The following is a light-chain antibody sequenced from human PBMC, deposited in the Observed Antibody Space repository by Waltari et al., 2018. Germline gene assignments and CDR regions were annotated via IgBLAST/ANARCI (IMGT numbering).Light chain of an antibody. CDR1: QGISSR. V-gene: IGKV1-12*01. Sequence: DIQMTQSPSSVSASVGDRLTLTCRASQGISSRLAWYQQKPGKAPKLLIYDASSLHSGVPSRFSGSASGTDFTLTISSLQPEDFATYYCQQTNSFLGITFGGGTKVEIK. CDR3: QQTNSFLGIT. CDR2: DAS. J-gene: IGKJ4*01.